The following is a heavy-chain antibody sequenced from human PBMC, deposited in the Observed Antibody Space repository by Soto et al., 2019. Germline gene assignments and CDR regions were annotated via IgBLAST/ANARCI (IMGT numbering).Heavy chain of an antibody. Sequence: QVQLVQSGAEVKKPGASVKVSCKASGYTFTSYDINWVRQATGQGLEWMGWMNPNSGNTGYAQKFQGRVTMTRNTSISTVYLELSSLRSEDTAVYYCARGQRPAGYYPSGFDPWGQGTLVTVSS. V-gene: IGHV1-8*01. D-gene: IGHD3-9*01. CDR1: GYTFTSYD. J-gene: IGHJ5*02. CDR2: MNPNSGNT. CDR3: ARGQRPAGYYPSGFDP.